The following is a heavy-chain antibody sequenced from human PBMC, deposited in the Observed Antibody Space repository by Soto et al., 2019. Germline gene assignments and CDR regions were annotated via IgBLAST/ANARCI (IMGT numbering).Heavy chain of an antibody. J-gene: IGHJ4*02. CDR2: ISGSGGGT. Sequence: EMELLESGGGLVQPGGSLRLSCEASGFTFSSYAMSWVRQAPGQGLEWVSDISGSGGGTYYAASVMGRFTISRDNSKNTVYLQMNSMRAEDTAVYFCARIVEHYDILPVEGLDYWGQGTLVTVSS. CDR3: ARIVEHYDILPVEGLDY. CDR1: GFTFSSYA. D-gene: IGHD3-9*01. V-gene: IGHV3-23*01.